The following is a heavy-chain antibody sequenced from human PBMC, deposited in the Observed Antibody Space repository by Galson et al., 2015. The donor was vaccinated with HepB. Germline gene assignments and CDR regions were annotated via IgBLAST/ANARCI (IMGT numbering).Heavy chain of an antibody. V-gene: IGHV1-46*03. D-gene: IGHD2-2*01. CDR3: ALIGYCSSTSCSPFYYMDV. Sequence: SCKASGYTFTSYYMHWVRQAPGQGLEWMGIINPSGGSTSYAQKFQGRVTMTRDTSTSTVYMELSSLRSEDTAVYYCALIGYCSSTSCSPFYYMDVWGKGTTVTVSS. J-gene: IGHJ6*03. CDR1: GYTFTSYY. CDR2: INPSGGST.